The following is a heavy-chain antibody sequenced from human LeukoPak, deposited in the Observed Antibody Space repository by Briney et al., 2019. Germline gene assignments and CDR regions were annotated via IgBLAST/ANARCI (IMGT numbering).Heavy chain of an antibody. Sequence: PSETLSLTCTVSGGSISSRSYYWGWIRQPPGKGLEWIGSIYYSGSTYYNPSLKSRVTISVDTSNNQFSLNLSSVTAADTAVYYCAREASYSSGLTYYYYYMDVWDKGTTVTVSS. CDR3: AREASYSSGLTYYYYYMDV. D-gene: IGHD6-19*01. CDR1: GGSISSRSYY. J-gene: IGHJ6*03. V-gene: IGHV4-39*07. CDR2: IYYSGST.